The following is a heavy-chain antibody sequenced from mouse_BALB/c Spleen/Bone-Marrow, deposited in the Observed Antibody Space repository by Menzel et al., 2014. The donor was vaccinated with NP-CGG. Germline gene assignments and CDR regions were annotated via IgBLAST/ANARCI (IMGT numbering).Heavy chain of an antibody. V-gene: IGHV1S135*01. CDR1: GYAFTSYN. CDR3: ARENYGSSPAY. CDR2: IDPYNGGT. J-gene: IGHJ3*01. Sequence: EVQLQQSGPELVKPGASVKVSCKAPGYAFTSYNMYWVKQSHGKSLEWIGYIDPYNGGTGYNQKFKGKATLTVDKSSSTAYMHLNSLTSEDSAVYYCARENYGSSPAYWGQGTLVTVSA. D-gene: IGHD1-1*01.